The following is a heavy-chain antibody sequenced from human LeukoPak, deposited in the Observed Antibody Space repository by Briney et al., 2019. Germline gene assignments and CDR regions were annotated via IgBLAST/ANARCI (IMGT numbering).Heavy chain of an antibody. V-gene: IGHV1-2*02. CDR1: GYTFTGCY. D-gene: IGHD5-12*01. CDR2: INPNSGGT. J-gene: IGHJ4*02. CDR3: ARTPLPVAPTYYFDY. Sequence: GASVKVSCKASGYTFTGCYMHWVRQAPGQGLEWMGWINPNSGGTNYAQKFQGRVTMTRDTSISTAYMELSRLRSDDTAVYYCARTPLPVAPTYYFDYWGQGTLVTVSS.